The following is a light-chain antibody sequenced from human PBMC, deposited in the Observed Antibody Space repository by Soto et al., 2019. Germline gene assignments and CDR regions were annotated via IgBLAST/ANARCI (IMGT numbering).Light chain of an antibody. J-gene: IGLJ1*01. CDR2: EGS. Sequence: LTQPASVSGSPGQSITISCTGTSSDVGSYNLVSWYQQHPGKAPKLMIYEGSKRPSGVSNRFSGSKSGNTASLTISGLQAEDEADYYCCSYAGSSTFGASVFGTGPKVTVL. CDR1: SSDVGSYNL. CDR3: CSYAGSSTFGASV. V-gene: IGLV2-23*03.